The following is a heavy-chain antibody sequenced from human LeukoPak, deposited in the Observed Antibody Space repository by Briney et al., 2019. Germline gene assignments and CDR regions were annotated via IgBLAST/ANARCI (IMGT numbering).Heavy chain of an antibody. V-gene: IGHV1-2*02. Sequence: ASVKVSCKASGYTFTGYYMHWVRQAPGQGLEWMGWINPNSGGTNYAQKFQGRVTITADKSTSTAYMELSSLRSEDTAVYYCARLRPYGDYGFGYWGQGTLVTVSS. CDR2: INPNSGGT. CDR3: ARLRPYGDYGFGY. CDR1: GYTFTGYY. D-gene: IGHD4-17*01. J-gene: IGHJ4*02.